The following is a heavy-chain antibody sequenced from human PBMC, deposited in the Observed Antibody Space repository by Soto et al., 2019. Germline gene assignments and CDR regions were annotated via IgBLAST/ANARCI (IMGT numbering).Heavy chain of an antibody. V-gene: IGHV4-59*01. Sequence: SETLSFTCTVSGGSISSYYWSWIRQPPGKGLEWIGYIYYSGSTNYNPSLKSRVTISVDTSKNQFSLKLSSVTAADTAVYYCARALDWFDPWGQGTLVTVSS. CDR3: ARALDWFDP. CDR2: IYYSGST. J-gene: IGHJ5*02. CDR1: GGSISSYY.